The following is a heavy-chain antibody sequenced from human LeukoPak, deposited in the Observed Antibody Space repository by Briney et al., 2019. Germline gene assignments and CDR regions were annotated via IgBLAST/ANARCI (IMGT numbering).Heavy chain of an antibody. CDR1: GGSISSGSCY. CDR3: ARLMVVVVPSAMDY. D-gene: IGHD2-2*01. J-gene: IGHJ4*02. V-gene: IGHV4-39*01. CDR2: IYYTGGT. Sequence: SETLSLTCTVSGGSISSGSCYWGWIRQPPGKGLESIGIIYYTGGTYYNPSLKSRVAISVDTSKNQFSLKLSSVTAADTAVYYCARLMVVVVPSAMDYWGQGTLVTVSS.